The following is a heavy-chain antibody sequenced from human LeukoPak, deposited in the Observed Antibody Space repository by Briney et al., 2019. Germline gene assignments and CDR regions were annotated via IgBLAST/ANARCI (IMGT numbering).Heavy chain of an antibody. CDR3: ARHQYYYDSSGSYPDY. Sequence: SETLSLTCSLSGGSISSSSYSWGWNRQPPGQGLEWIGGIYYSGNTYYNPSLKSRVTISVDTSKNQFSLKLSSVTAADTAVYYCARHQYYYDSSGSYPDYWGQGILVTVSS. CDR1: GGSISSSSYS. J-gene: IGHJ4*02. D-gene: IGHD3-22*01. V-gene: IGHV4-39*01. CDR2: IYYSGNT.